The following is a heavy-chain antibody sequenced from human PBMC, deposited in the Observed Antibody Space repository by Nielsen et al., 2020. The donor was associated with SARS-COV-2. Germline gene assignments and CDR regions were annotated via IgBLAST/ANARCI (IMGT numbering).Heavy chain of an antibody. J-gene: IGHJ4*02. Sequence: GESLKISCAASGFTFSTYSMNWVRQAPGKGLEWVSYISSSSSTIYCADSVKGRFTISRDNAKNSLYLQMNSLRAEDTAVYYCGGGYDFLDYWGQGTLVTVSS. CDR2: ISSSSSTI. V-gene: IGHV3-48*01. D-gene: IGHD5-12*01. CDR3: GGGYDFLDY. CDR1: GFTFSTYS.